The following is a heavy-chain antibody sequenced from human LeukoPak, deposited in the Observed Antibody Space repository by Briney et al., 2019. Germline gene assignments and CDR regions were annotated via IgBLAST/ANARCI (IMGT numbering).Heavy chain of an antibody. J-gene: IGHJ4*02. CDR1: GSTFISYA. CDR2: IIPIFGTA. D-gene: IGHD3-3*01. CDR3: ASHYDFWSGTLDY. Sequence: SVKVSCKASGSTFISYAISWVRQAPGQGLEWMGGIIPIFGTANYAQKFQGRVTITADESTSTAYMELSSLRSEDTAVYYCASHYDFWSGTLDYWGQGTLVTVSS. V-gene: IGHV1-69*13.